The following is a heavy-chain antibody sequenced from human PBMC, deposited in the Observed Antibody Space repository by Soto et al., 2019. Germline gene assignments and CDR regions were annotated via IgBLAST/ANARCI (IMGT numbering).Heavy chain of an antibody. J-gene: IGHJ6*02. CDR1: GGTFSSYA. CDR3: ARDRDGYNLSYYGMDV. Sequence: SVKVSCKASGGTFSSYAISWVRQAPGQGLEWMGGIIPIFGTANYAQKFQGRVTITADEPTSTAYMELSSLRSEDTAVYYCARDRDGYNLSYYGMDVWGQGTTVTVSS. V-gene: IGHV1-69*13. D-gene: IGHD5-12*01. CDR2: IIPIFGTA.